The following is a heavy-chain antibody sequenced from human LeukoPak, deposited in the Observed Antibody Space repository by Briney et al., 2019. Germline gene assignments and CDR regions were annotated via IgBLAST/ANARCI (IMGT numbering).Heavy chain of an antibody. J-gene: IGHJ6*03. CDR1: GYSFTAYG. CDR3: ARGGSGDHQEQLGPPGYYHYMDV. D-gene: IGHD3-10*01. Sequence: GASVNVSCKASGYSFTAYGMGWLRQAPGQGLEWMGWISGHTGTAIYAQNLRGRVTLTADTFTSTVYMEMRSLRSDDTAVYYCARGGSGDHQEQLGPPGYYHYMDVWGTGTTVTVSS. V-gene: IGHV1-18*01. CDR2: ISGHTGTA.